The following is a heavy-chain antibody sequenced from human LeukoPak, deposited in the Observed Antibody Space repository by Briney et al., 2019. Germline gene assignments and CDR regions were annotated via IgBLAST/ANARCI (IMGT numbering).Heavy chain of an antibody. Sequence: GGSLRLSCAASGFTFSSYWMSWVRQAPGKGLEWVANIKQDGSEKYYVDSVKGRFTISRDNAKNSLYLQMNSLRAEDTAVYYCASRASGWYSPHFDYWGQGTLVTVSS. V-gene: IGHV3-7*01. CDR2: IKQDGSEK. CDR3: ASRASGWYSPHFDY. J-gene: IGHJ4*02. D-gene: IGHD6-19*01. CDR1: GFTFSSYW.